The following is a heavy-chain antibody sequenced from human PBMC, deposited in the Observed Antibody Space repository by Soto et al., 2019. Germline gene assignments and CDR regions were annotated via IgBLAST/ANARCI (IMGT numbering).Heavy chain of an antibody. J-gene: IGHJ5*02. Sequence: SETLSLTCAVSGGSIRSGGYSWSWIRQPPGKGLEWIWYIYHSGSTYYNPSLKSRVTISVDRSKNQFSLKLSSVTAADTAVYYCARGAYCGCDCYSAEWFDPWGQGTLVTVSS. D-gene: IGHD2-21*02. V-gene: IGHV4-30-2*01. CDR2: IYHSGST. CDR1: GGSIRSGGYS. CDR3: ARGAYCGCDCYSAEWFDP.